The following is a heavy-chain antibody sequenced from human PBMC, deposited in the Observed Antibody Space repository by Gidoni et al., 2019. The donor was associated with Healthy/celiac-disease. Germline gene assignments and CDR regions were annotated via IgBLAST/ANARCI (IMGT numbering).Heavy chain of an antibody. CDR1: GFSLSTSGMR. V-gene: IGHV2-70*04. D-gene: IGHD7-27*01. CDR3: ARGTNWGLDY. J-gene: IGHJ4*02. CDR2: IDWDDDK. Sequence: QVTLKESGPALVKPTQTLTLTCTFSGFSLSTSGMRVSWIRQPPGKALEWLARIDWDDDKFYSTSLKTRLTISKDTSKNQVVLTMTNMDPVDTATYYCARGTNWGLDYWGQGTLVTVSS.